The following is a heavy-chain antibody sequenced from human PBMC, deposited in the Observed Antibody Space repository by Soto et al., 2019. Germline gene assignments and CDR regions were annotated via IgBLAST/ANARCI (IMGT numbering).Heavy chain of an antibody. V-gene: IGHV1-24*01. CDR3: ATDLTRIAVAGDGLVLSRARNRAFDI. Sequence: GASVKVSCKVSGYTLTELSMHWVRQAPGKGLEWMGGFDPEDGETIYAQKFQGRVTMTEDTSTDTAYMELSSLRSEDTAVYYCATDLTRIAVAGDGLVLSRARNRAFDIWGQGTMVTVSS. D-gene: IGHD6-19*01. J-gene: IGHJ3*02. CDR2: FDPEDGET. CDR1: GYTLTELS.